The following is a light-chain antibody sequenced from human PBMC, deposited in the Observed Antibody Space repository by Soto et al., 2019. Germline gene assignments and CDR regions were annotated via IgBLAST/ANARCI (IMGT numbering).Light chain of an antibody. CDR3: QQDGSSPRT. CDR1: QSVSSSY. CDR2: DTS. V-gene: IGKV3-20*01. Sequence: IVLTQSPGTLPLSTGERATLSCRASQSVSSSYLAWYQQKPGQAPRLLIYDTSNRATGIPARFSGSGSGTDFTLTISSLEPEDFAVYYCQQDGSSPRTFGQGTKVDI. J-gene: IGKJ1*01.